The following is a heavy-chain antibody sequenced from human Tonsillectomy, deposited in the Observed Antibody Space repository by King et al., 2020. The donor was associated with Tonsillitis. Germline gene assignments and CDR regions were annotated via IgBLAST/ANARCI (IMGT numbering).Heavy chain of an antibody. CDR3: ARRDYDRRGYSLDY. Sequence: QLVQSGAEVKKPGESLKISCKLSGYTFTNYWIGWVRQMPGKGLEWMGSIYPGDSDTRYSPSFQGQVTFSADKSISTAYLQWSSLKASDTAMYYCARRDYDRRGYSLDYWGQGTLVTVSS. CDR2: IYPGDSDT. D-gene: IGHD3-22*01. CDR1: GYTFTNYW. V-gene: IGHV5-51*03. J-gene: IGHJ4*02.